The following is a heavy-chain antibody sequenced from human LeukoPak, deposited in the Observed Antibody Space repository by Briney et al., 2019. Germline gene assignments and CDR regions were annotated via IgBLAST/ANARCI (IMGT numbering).Heavy chain of an antibody. CDR3: ARDRAYSTLDF. V-gene: IGHV3-7*01. CDR2: INVDDSSK. J-gene: IGHJ4*02. Sequence: TGGSLRLSCAASGFTFSTSWMTWVRQAPGKGLERVAIINVDDSSKSYLDSVKGRFTISRDNAKNSLYLQMNNLRAEDTAVCYCARDRAYSTLDFWGQGTLVAVSS. CDR1: GFTFSTSW. D-gene: IGHD4-11*01.